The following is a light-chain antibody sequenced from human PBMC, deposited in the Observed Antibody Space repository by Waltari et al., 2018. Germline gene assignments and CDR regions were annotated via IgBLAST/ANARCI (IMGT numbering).Light chain of an antibody. J-gene: IGKJ4*01. Sequence: DIQMTQSPSTLSASVGDRVIFSCRASQSISKWLAWYQQKPGNAPKLLIYKASTLESGVPSRFSGSGSGTEFTLTISSLQPEYFATYYCQQYNSYSLLSFGGGTKVEIK. V-gene: IGKV1-5*03. CDR2: KAS. CDR3: QQYNSYSLLS. CDR1: QSISKW.